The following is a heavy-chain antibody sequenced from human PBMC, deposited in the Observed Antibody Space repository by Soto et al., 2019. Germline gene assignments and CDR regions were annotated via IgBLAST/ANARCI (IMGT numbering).Heavy chain of an antibody. CDR3: AKDHKWFGELLVS. J-gene: IGHJ4*02. Sequence: PGGSLRLSCAASGFTFDDYAMHWVRQAPGKGLEWVSGISWNSGSIGYADSVKGRFTISRDNAKNSLYLQMNSLRAEDTALYYCAKDHKWFGELLVSWGQGTLVTVSS. V-gene: IGHV3-9*01. D-gene: IGHD3-10*01. CDR1: GFTFDDYA. CDR2: ISWNSGSI.